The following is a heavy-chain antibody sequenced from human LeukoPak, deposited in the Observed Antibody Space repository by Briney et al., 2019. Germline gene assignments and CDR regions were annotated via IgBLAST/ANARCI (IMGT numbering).Heavy chain of an antibody. V-gene: IGHV1-46*01. J-gene: IGHJ3*01. Sequence: GAPVTVSCKASGYTLTSHYMHWVRQAPGQGLEWMGLISPRGGATIYGQKFQGRVTMTSDTSTSTVYMELSSLRPADTAVYYCASGMQLRVGELFLDTRYDGFDLWGQGTMVTVSS. CDR3: ASGMQLRVGELFLDTRYDGFDL. D-gene: IGHD3-16*01. CDR1: GYTLTSHY. CDR2: ISPRGGAT.